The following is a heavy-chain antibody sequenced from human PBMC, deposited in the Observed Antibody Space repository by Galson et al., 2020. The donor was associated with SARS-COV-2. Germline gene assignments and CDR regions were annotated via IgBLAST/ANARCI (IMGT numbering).Heavy chain of an antibody. CDR2: IYYSGST. J-gene: IGHJ6*02. CDR1: GGSISSYY. D-gene: IGHD5-12*01. CDR3: ARDAASGDGYNFYGMDV. Sequence: SETLSLTCTVSGGSISSYYWSWIRQPPGKGLEWIGYIYYSGSTNYNPSLKSRVTTSVDTSKNQFFLKLSSVTAADTAVYYCARDAASGDGYNFYGMDVWGQGTTVTVSS. V-gene: IGHV4-59*01.